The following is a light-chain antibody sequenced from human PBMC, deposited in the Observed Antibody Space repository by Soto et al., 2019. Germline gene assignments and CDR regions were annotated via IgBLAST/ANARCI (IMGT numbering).Light chain of an antibody. Sequence: EIVLTQSPCTLSLSPGERATLSCRASQSVSVNSLAWYQQKGGQAPRLLIYAASTRATGVPDRFSGTGSGTDFALTISRLETDDSAVYYCQQYETSPRTFGQGTKVGIK. CDR1: QSVSVNS. CDR3: QQYETSPRT. CDR2: AAS. V-gene: IGKV3-20*01. J-gene: IGKJ1*01.